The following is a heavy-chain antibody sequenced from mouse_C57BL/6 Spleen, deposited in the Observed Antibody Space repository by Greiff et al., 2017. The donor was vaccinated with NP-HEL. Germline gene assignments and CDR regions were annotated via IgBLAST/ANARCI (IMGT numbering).Heavy chain of an antibody. Sequence: EVQVVESEGGLVQPGSSMKLSCTASGFTFSDYYMAWVRQVPEKGLEWVANINYDGSSTYYLDSLKSRFIISRDNATNILYLQMSSLQSEDTATYYCARDNFDVWGTGTTVTVSS. J-gene: IGHJ1*03. CDR3: ARDNFDV. CDR2: INYDGSST. V-gene: IGHV5-16*01. CDR1: GFTFSDYY.